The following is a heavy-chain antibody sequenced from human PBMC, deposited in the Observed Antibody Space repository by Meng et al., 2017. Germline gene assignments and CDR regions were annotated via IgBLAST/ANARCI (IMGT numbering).Heavy chain of an antibody. D-gene: IGHD6-25*01. Sequence: QVQRVQSGAEVKKPGASVKVSCKPYGYNFPDYYIHWVRRAPGQGLEWMGRINPKSGDTHYAQKFQARVTMTGDTSISTAYMELSGLRSDDTAMYYCARDEDISAAGKLFGDYWGQGTLVTVSS. CDR2: INPKSGDT. CDR1: GYNFPDYY. V-gene: IGHV1-2*06. J-gene: IGHJ4*02. CDR3: ARDEDISAAGKLFGDY.